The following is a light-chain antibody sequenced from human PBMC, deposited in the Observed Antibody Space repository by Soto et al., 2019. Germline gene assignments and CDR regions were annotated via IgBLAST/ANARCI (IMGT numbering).Light chain of an antibody. Sequence: EIVLKQSPANLSLSTGDRATLSCRASQSVSSYLAWYQQKPGQAPRLLIYDASNRATGIPARFSGSGSGTDFTLTISSLEPEDFAVYYCQQRTNWSSVTFGGVTKVDIK. J-gene: IGKJ4*01. CDR1: QSVSSY. V-gene: IGKV3-11*01. CDR2: DAS. CDR3: QQRTNWSSVT.